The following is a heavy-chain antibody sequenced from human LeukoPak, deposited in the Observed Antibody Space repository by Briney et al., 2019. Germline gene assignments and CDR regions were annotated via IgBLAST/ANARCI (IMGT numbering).Heavy chain of an antibody. CDR3: ARDLSIPAAMGRYYYYYMDV. CDR1: GFTFSDYY. Sequence: GGSLRLSCAASGFTFSDYYMSWIRQAPGKGLEWVSYISSSGSTIYYADSVKGRFTISRDNAKNSLYLQMNSLRAEDTAVYYCARDLSIPAAMGRYYYYYMDVWGKGTTVTVSS. V-gene: IGHV3-11*04. J-gene: IGHJ6*03. D-gene: IGHD2-2*01. CDR2: ISSSGSTI.